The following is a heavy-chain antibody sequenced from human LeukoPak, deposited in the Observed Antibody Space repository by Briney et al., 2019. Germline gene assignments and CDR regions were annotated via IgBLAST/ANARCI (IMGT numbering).Heavy chain of an antibody. D-gene: IGHD2-15*01. Sequence: PGGSLRLSCAASGFTFSSYGMHWVRQAPGKGLEWVAAISYDGSNKYYADSVKGRFTISRDNSKNTLYLQMNSLRAEDTAVYYCARGRGPLDYWGQGTLVTVSS. J-gene: IGHJ4*02. CDR1: GFTFSSYG. CDR3: ARGRGPLDY. CDR2: ISYDGSNK. V-gene: IGHV3-30*19.